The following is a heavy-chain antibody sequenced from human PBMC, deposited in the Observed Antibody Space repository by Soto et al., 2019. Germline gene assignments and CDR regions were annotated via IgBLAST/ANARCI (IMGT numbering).Heavy chain of an antibody. CDR3: ATHPGIWFGEPDLDY. Sequence: KGLVWMGCFDPEDGETIYAQKFQGRVTMTEDTSTDTAYMELSSLRSEDTAVYYCATHPGIWFGEPDLDYWGQGTFVTVPS. V-gene: IGHV1-24*01. J-gene: IGHJ4*02. D-gene: IGHD3-10*01. CDR2: FDPEDGET.